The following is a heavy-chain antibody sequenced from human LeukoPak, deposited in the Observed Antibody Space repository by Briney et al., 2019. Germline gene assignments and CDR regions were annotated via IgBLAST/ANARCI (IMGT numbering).Heavy chain of an antibody. V-gene: IGHV3-33*06. Sequence: PGRSLRLSCAASGFTFSSYGMHWVRQAPGKGLEWVGVIWYDGSNKYYADSVKGRFTISRDNSKNTLYLQMNSLRAEDTAVYYCAKGSNWGSWFFDYWGQGTLVTVSS. CDR2: IWYDGSNK. CDR1: GFTFSSYG. CDR3: AKGSNWGSWFFDY. D-gene: IGHD7-27*01. J-gene: IGHJ4*02.